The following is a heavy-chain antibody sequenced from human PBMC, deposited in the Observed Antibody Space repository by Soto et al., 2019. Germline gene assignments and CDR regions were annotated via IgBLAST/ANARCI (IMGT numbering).Heavy chain of an antibody. CDR3: AKDRMRSDYGLDWYFDL. CDR1: GFAFTSYA. Sequence: EEQLLESGGALVQPGASLRLSCVASGFAFTSYALSWVRQAPGKGLEWVAAISGSGDVPSYADSVRGRFTVYRDNSMNTLYLVMNSLRPEDTAVYYCAKDRMRSDYGLDWYFDLWGRGTLVTVSS. V-gene: IGHV3-23*01. D-gene: IGHD4-17*01. J-gene: IGHJ2*01. CDR2: ISGSGDVP.